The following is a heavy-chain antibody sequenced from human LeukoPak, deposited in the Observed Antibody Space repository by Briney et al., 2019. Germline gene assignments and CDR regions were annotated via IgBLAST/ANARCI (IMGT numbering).Heavy chain of an antibody. CDR1: GYTFTGYY. CDR2: INPNSGGT. V-gene: IGHV1-2*02. Sequence: ASVKVSCKASGYTFTGYYMHWVRQAPGQGLEWMGWINPNSGGTNYAQKFQGRVTMTRDTSISTAYMELSRLRSDDTAVYYCARVRSGRQGYFDYWGQGTLVTVSS. J-gene: IGHJ4*02. D-gene: IGHD3-10*01. CDR3: ARVRSGRQGYFDY.